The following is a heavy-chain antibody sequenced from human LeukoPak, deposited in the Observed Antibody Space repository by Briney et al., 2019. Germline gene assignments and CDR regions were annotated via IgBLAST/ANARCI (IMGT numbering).Heavy chain of an antibody. V-gene: IGHV1-69*13. D-gene: IGHD2-15*01. CDR3: AREREGIVVVVAATGDAFDI. J-gene: IGHJ3*02. Sequence: SVKVSCKASGYTFTSYGITWVRQAPGQGLEWMGGIIPIFGTANYAQKVQGRVTITADESTSTAYMELSSLRSEDTAVYYCAREREGIVVVVAATGDAFDIWGQGTMVTVSS. CDR1: GYTFTSYG. CDR2: IIPIFGTA.